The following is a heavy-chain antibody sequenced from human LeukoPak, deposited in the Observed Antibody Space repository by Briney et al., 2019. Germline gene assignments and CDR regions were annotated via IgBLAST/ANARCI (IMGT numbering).Heavy chain of an antibody. CDR2: ISDDGRSK. CDR1: GFSFISYG. J-gene: IGHJ4*02. V-gene: IGHV3-30*18. Sequence: GGSLRLSCAASGFSFISYGMHWVRQAPGKGLEWVGVISDDGRSKDYADSVKGRFTTSRDNSKDTLYLQMNSLRDEDTAVYYCAKRPSDYGDYVSYFDYWGQGTLVTVSS. D-gene: IGHD4-17*01. CDR3: AKRPSDYGDYVSYFDY.